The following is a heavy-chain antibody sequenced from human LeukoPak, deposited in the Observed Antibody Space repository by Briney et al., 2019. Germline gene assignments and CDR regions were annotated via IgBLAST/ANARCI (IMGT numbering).Heavy chain of an antibody. D-gene: IGHD5-12*01. CDR2: IWYDGSEK. CDR3: ARRSGYSLDV. V-gene: IGHV3-33*01. Sequence: GGSLGLSCAASGFFFGNFDMDWARQAPGKGLQWVASIWYDGSEKSYADSVKGRLILSRDNSKNTVFLQMNSLRVEDTALYYCARRSGYSLDVWGEGTTVTVSS. J-gene: IGHJ6*04. CDR1: GFFFGNFD.